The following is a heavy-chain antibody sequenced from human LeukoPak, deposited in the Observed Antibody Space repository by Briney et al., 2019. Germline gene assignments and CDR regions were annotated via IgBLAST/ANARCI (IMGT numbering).Heavy chain of an antibody. Sequence: SETLSLTCTVSGDSINSGGYYWGWIRQPPGKGLVWIGSISYSGTTYYNPSLQSRLTMSVDTSKNQFSLTLGSVTAADTAVYYCARDPDFWSGYYNFDYWGQGTLVTVSS. CDR1: GDSINSGGYY. CDR3: ARDPDFWSGYYNFDY. CDR2: ISYSGTT. J-gene: IGHJ4*02. V-gene: IGHV4-39*07. D-gene: IGHD3-3*01.